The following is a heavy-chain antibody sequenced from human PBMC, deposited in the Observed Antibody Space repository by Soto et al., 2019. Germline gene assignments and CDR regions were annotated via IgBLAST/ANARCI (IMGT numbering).Heavy chain of an antibody. D-gene: IGHD6-19*01. CDR3: ARDRGIAVAGPDAFGI. CDR2: INPNSGGT. J-gene: IGHJ3*02. V-gene: IGHV1-2*04. CDR1: GYTFTGYY. Sequence: GASVKVSCKASGYTFTGYYMHWVRQAPGQGLVWMGWINPNSGGTNYAQKFQGWVTMTRDTSISTAYMELSRLRSDDTAVYYCARDRGIAVAGPDAFGIWGQGTMVTVSS.